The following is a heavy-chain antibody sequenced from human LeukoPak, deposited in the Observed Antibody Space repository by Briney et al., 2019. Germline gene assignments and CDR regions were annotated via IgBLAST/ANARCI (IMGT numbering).Heavy chain of an antibody. CDR3: ARRICSSICCFFDF. CDR2: IFLGDSDT. CDR1: GNTFTSYG. J-gene: IGHJ4*03. D-gene: IGHD2-2*01. V-gene: IGHV5-51*03. Sequence: KPGESLKISCKGSGNTFTSYGIGGVRQMPGKGLDGGGCIFLGDSDTGSSPSFQAQATLSPAKSTTPASLQWTSLRAPSTALYSCARRICSSICCFFDFWGQGTLVTVSS.